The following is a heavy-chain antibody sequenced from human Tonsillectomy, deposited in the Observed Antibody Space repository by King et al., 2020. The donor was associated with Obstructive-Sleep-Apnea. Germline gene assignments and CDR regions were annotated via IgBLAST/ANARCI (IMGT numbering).Heavy chain of an antibody. CDR1: GFTFDDYA. CDR3: AKERGSGSCMDV. J-gene: IGHJ6*04. CDR2: ISWNSGSI. Sequence: VQLVESGGGLVQPGRSLRLSCAASGFTFDDYAMHWVRQAPGKGLEWVSGISWNSGSIGYADSVKGRFTISRDNAKNSLYLQMNSLRAEDTALYYCAKERGSGSCMDVWGKGTTVTVSS. V-gene: IGHV3-9*01. D-gene: IGHD3-10*01.